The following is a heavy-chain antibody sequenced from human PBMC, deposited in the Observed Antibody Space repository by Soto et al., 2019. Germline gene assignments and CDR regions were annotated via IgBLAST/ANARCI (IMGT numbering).Heavy chain of an antibody. Sequence: QITLKESGPTLVKPTQTLTLTCTFSGFSLSNSGVGVAWIRQPPGKALEWLTLIYWDDDERYSPSLKSRLTITKDTSKNQVVLTLTNMDPVDTATYFCAHKGGRGAAMDVWGQGTTVTVSS. CDR2: IYWDDDE. V-gene: IGHV2-5*02. J-gene: IGHJ6*02. D-gene: IGHD2-15*01. CDR3: AHKGGRGAAMDV. CDR1: GFSLSNSGVG.